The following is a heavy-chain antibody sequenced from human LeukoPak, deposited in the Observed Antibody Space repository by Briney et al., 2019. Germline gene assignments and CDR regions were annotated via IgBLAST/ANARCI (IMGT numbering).Heavy chain of an antibody. Sequence: PSETLSLTCAVYGGSFSGYYWSWIRQPPGKGLGWIGEINHSGSTNYNPSLKSRVTISVDTSKNQFSLKLSSVTAADTAVYYCARARGRSSGWYWGLKYFDLWGRGTLVTVSS. CDR2: INHSGST. CDR3: ARARGRSSGWYWGLKYFDL. D-gene: IGHD6-19*01. J-gene: IGHJ2*01. V-gene: IGHV4-34*01. CDR1: GGSFSGYY.